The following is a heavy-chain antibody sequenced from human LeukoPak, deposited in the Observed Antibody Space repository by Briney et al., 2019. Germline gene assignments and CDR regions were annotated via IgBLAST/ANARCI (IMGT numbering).Heavy chain of an antibody. CDR1: GGSISSGSYY. J-gene: IGHJ4*02. CDR3: ARAQRNYGDYYFDY. D-gene: IGHD4-17*01. Sequence: SETLSLTCTVSGGSISSGSYYWSWLRQPAGKGLEWIGRIYTSGSTNYNPSLKSRVTISVDTSKNQFSLKLSSVTAADTAVYYCARAQRNYGDYYFDYWGQGTLVTVSS. CDR2: IYTSGST. V-gene: IGHV4-61*02.